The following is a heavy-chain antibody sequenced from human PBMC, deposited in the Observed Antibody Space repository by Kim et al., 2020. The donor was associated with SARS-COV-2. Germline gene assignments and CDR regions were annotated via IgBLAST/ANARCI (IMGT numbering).Heavy chain of an antibody. V-gene: IGHV4-59*01. Sequence: NYNPSLKGRGTISVDTSKNQFSLKLSSVTAADTAVYYCARKLASTRWFDPWGQGTLVTVSS. CDR3: ARKLASTRWFDP. J-gene: IGHJ5*02.